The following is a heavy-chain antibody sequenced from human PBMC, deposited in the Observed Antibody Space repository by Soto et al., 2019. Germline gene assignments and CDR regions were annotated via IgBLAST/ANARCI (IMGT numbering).Heavy chain of an antibody. CDR3: AHRYRFGEGSDY. Sequence: QITLKESGPTLVKPTQTLTLTCTFSGFSLSTSGVGVGWIRQPPGKALEWLALIYWDDDKRYSPSLKSRLTTXEXRAKHQVVLTLPNMDPVDTATYCCAHRYRFGEGSDYWGQGTLVTVSS. V-gene: IGHV2-5*02. D-gene: IGHD3-10*01. CDR1: GFSLSTSGVG. CDR2: IYWDDDK. J-gene: IGHJ4*02.